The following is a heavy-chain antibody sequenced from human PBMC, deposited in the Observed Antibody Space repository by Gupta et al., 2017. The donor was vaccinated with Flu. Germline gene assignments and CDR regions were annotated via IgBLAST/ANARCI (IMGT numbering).Heavy chain of an antibody. CDR3: ARRGTYYFDF. D-gene: IGHD1-7*01. Sequence: GSVNVFSYYWSWIRQHPEKGLEWIGYVHSSGNTYYNPSLRSRLMMSIDTSKNEFSLEVTSVTAADTAMYYCARRGTYYFDFWGQGALVTVSS. CDR1: GSVNVFSYY. CDR2: VHSSGNT. J-gene: IGHJ4*02. V-gene: IGHV4-31*02.